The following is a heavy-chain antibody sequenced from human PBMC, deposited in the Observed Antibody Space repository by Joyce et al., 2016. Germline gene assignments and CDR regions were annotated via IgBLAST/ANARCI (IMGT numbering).Heavy chain of an antibody. V-gene: IGHV5-10-1*03. CDR3: ARLGSRSGLDY. D-gene: IGHD6-13*01. CDR2: IEPIDSYS. CDR1: GYSFGSYW. J-gene: IGHJ4*02. Sequence: EVQLVQSGGEVKKPGESLKISCKSSGYSFGSYWIAWVRQMPGKGLEWMGTIEPIDSYSEYSPSFQGHVTISVDKSIKTASLQWDSLKASDTAMYYCARLGSRSGLDYWGQGTLVSVSS.